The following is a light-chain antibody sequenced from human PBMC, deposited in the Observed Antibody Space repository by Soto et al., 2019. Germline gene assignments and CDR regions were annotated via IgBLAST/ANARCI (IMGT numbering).Light chain of an antibody. J-gene: IGKJ5*01. Sequence: DIQLTQSPSSLSASVGDRVTITCRASQSIGSWLAWYQQKPGKAPKLLIYDASSLESGVPSRFSGSGSGTEFTLTISSLQPDDFATYYCQQSYSTPPIT. CDR1: QSIGSW. V-gene: IGKV1-5*01. CDR2: DAS. CDR3: QQSYSTPPIT.